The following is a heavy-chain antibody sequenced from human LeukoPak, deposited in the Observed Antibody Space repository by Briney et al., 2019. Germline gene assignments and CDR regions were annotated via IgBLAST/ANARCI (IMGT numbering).Heavy chain of an antibody. Sequence: SGPTLVNPTQTLTLTCTFSGFSLSTSGMCVSWIRQPPGKALEWLARIDWDDDKYYSTSLKTRLTISKDTSKNQVVLTMTNMDPVDTATYYCARIAAAGLADYYFDYWGQGTLDTVSS. CDR1: GFSLSTSGMC. D-gene: IGHD6-13*01. J-gene: IGHJ4*02. CDR2: IDWDDDK. CDR3: ARIAAAGLADYYFDY. V-gene: IGHV2-70*11.